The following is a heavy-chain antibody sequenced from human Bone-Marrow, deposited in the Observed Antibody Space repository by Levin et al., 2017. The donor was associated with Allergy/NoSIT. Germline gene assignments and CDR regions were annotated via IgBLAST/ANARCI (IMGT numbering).Heavy chain of an antibody. CDR3: AREYYDFWSGYYTGYYYYYGMDV. Sequence: GGSLRLSCAASGFTFSSYAMHWVRQAPGKGLEWVAVISYDGSNKYYADSVKGRFTISRDNSKNTLYLQMNSLRAEDTAVYYCAREYYDFWSGYYTGYYYYYGMDVWGQGTTVTVSS. CDR1: GFTFSSYA. V-gene: IGHV3-30-3*01. CDR2: ISYDGSNK. J-gene: IGHJ6*02. D-gene: IGHD3-3*01.